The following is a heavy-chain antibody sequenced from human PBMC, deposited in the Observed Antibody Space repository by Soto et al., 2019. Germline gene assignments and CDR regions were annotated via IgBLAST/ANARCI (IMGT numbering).Heavy chain of an antibody. J-gene: IGHJ6*02. V-gene: IGHV4-39*01. CDR3: APLTFSLGLPYGKPV. Sequence: ASETLSLTCSVSGYSVSSSDYYWAWIRQPPGKGLEWIGSMFYSGLTYYNPSLKSRVTLSVDTSKNHFSVRLNSVTAADTAVYYFAPLTFSLGLPYGKPVWGQGTTDPGSS. D-gene: IGHD3-10*01. CDR2: MFYSGLT. CDR1: GYSVSSSDYY.